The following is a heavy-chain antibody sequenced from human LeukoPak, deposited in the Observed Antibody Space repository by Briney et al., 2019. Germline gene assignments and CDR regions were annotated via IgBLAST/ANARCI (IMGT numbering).Heavy chain of an antibody. V-gene: IGHV3-15*01. Sequence: GGSLRLSCAASGFTFSNAWMSWVRQAPGKGLEWVGRIKSKTDGGTTDYAAPVKGRFTISRDDSKNTLYLQMNSLKTEDTAVYYCTTDLLNFFPYYYGMDVWGQGTTVTVSS. CDR3: TTDLLNFFPYYYGMDV. J-gene: IGHJ6*02. CDR1: GFTFSNAW. CDR2: IKSKTDGGTT. D-gene: IGHD2/OR15-2a*01.